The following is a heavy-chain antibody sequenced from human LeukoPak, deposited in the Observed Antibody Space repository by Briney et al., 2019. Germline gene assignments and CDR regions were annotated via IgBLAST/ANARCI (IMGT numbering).Heavy chain of an antibody. D-gene: IGHD4-17*01. Sequence: SGTLSLTCAVSGDSISSTNWWNWVRQPPGKGLEWIGEIDHRGNTYYNPSLKSRVSISADKSKNQFSLKLTSVTAADTAVYYCARGYGPGYWGQGILVTVSA. CDR1: GDSISSTNW. CDR2: IDHRGNT. J-gene: IGHJ4*02. V-gene: IGHV4-4*02. CDR3: ARGYGPGY.